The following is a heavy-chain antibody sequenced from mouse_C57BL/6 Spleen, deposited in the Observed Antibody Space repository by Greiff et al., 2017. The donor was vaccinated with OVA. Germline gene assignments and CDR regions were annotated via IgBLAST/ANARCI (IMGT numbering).Heavy chain of an antibody. V-gene: IGHV1-50*01. Sequence: QVQLQQPGAELVKPGASVKLSCKASGYTFTSYWMQWVKQRPGQGLEWIGEIDPSDSYTNYNQKFKGKATLTVDTSSSTAYMQLSSLTSEDSAVYYCARDDSAHWYFDVWGTGTTVTVSA. CDR3: ARDDSAHWYFDV. D-gene: IGHD6-1*01. J-gene: IGHJ1*03. CDR2: IDPSDSYT. CDR1: GYTFTSYW.